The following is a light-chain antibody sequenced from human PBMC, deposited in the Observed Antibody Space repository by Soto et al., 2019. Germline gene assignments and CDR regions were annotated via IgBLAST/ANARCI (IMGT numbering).Light chain of an antibody. CDR1: GCDIGAYNY. J-gene: IGLJ1*01. CDR2: YVN. V-gene: IGLV2-8*01. Sequence: QSVLTQPPSASGSHGQSGTISCTGTGCDIGAYNYVSWYQHHPDRAPKLIIYYVNERPSGVPDRFSGSKSGNTASLTVSGLQAEDEADYYCSSYSGSNSLLFGTGTKVTVL. CDR3: SSYSGSNSLL.